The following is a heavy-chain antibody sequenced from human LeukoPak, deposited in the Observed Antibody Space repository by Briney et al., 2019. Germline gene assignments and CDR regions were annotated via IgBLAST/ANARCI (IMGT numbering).Heavy chain of an antibody. V-gene: IGHV4-34*01. CDR1: GASISFYY. D-gene: IGHD4-17*01. CDR2: INHSGST. Sequence: SETLSLTCTVSGASISFYYWSWIRQPPGKGLEWIGEINHSGSTNYNPSLESRVTISVDTSKNQFSLKLSSVTAADTAVYYCASGPRGDLDYWGQGTLVTVSS. CDR3: ASGPRGDLDY. J-gene: IGHJ4*02.